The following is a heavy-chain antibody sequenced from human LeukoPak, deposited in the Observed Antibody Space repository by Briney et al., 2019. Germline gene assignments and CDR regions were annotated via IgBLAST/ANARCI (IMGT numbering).Heavy chain of an antibody. V-gene: IGHV3-21*01. J-gene: IGHJ4*02. Sequence: GGSLRLSCAASGFTFSSYSMNWVRQAPGKGLEWVSSISSSSSYIYYADSVKGRFTISRDNAKNSLYLQMNSLRAEDTAVYYYARTGTRKYSGYDLSFDYWGQGTLVTVSS. CDR1: GFTFSSYS. CDR2: ISSSSSYI. CDR3: ARTGTRKYSGYDLSFDY. D-gene: IGHD5-12*01.